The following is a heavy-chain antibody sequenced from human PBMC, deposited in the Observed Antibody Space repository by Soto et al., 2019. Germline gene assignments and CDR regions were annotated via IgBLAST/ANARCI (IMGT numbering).Heavy chain of an antibody. J-gene: IGHJ6*02. CDR3: ARDREAGYNFYYGMDV. CDR2: IYTSASI. V-gene: IGHV4-4*07. Sequence: SETLSLTCTVSGGSFNGYSWTWIRQPAGKGLEWIGRIYTSASINYNPSLKGRVTLSVDTSTNQVSLRLASVTAADTAIYYCARDREAGYNFYYGMDVWGQGTTVTVSS. CDR1: GGSFNGYS. D-gene: IGHD6-19*01.